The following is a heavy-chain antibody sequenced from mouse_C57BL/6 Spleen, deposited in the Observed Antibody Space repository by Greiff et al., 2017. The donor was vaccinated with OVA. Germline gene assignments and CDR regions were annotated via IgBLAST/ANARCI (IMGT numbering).Heavy chain of an antibody. Sequence: QVQLQQSGAELVKPGASVKISCKASGYAFSSYWMNWVKQRPGKGLEWIGLLYPGDGDTNYNGKFKGKATLTADKSSSTAYMQLSSLTSEDSAVYYCARGYYGSRGYFDYWGQGTTLTVSS. J-gene: IGHJ2*01. V-gene: IGHV1-80*01. CDR2: LYPGDGDT. CDR1: GYAFSSYW. CDR3: ARGYYGSRGYFDY. D-gene: IGHD1-1*01.